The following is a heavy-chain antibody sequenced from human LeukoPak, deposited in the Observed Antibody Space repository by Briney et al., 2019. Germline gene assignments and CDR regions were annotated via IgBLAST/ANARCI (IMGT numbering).Heavy chain of an antibody. CDR3: ARDQFEYSGRNFDY. V-gene: IGHV4-34*01. J-gene: IGHJ4*02. Sequence: PSETLSLTCAVYGGSFSGYYWSWIRQPPGKGLEWIGEINHSGSTNYNPSLKSRVTISVDTSKNQFSLKPSSVTAADTAVYYCARDQFEYSGRNFDYWGQGTLVTVSS. CDR2: INHSGST. CDR1: GGSFSGYY. D-gene: IGHD1-26*01.